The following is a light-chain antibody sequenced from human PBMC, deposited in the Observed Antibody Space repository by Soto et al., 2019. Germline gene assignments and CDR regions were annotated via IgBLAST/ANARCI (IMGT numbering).Light chain of an antibody. CDR1: QSISSY. CDR2: KAS. V-gene: IGKV1-5*03. CDR3: QQYSDSSGA. J-gene: IGKJ1*01. Sequence: DIQMTQSPSSLSASVGDRVTITCRASQSISSYLNWYQQKPGKAPKLLIYKASTLKSGVPSRFSGSGSGTEFTLTISSLQPDDFATYYCQQYSDSSGAFGQGTKVDIK.